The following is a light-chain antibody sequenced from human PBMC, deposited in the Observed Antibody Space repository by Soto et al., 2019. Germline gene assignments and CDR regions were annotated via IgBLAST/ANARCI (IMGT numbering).Light chain of an antibody. CDR3: SSYTNRGTLDI. CDR2: DVS. CDR1: SSDVGGYNY. V-gene: IGLV2-14*01. J-gene: IGLJ1*01. Sequence: QSALNQPASVSGSPGQSITISCTGTSSDVGGYNYVSWYQQHPGKAPKLMIYDVSDRPSGVSNRFSGSKSGNTASLTISGLQAEDEADYYCSSYTNRGTLDIFGTGTKLTVL.